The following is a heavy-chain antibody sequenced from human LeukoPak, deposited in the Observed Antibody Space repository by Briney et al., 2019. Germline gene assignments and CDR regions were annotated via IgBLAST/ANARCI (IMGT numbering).Heavy chain of an antibody. J-gene: IGHJ4*02. CDR2: IYHSGST. CDR3: ATGYSSTWYYFDY. V-gene: IGHV4-59*01. D-gene: IGHD6-13*01. Sequence: SETLSLTCTVSGDSTSSYYWSWIRQPPGKGLEWIGYIYHSGSTNYNPSLKSRVTISADTSKDQFSLKLAPVTAADTAVYYCATGYSSTWYYFDYWGQGTLVTVSS. CDR1: GDSTSSYY.